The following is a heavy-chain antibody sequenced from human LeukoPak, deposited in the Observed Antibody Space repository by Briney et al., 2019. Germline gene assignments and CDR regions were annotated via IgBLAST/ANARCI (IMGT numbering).Heavy chain of an antibody. V-gene: IGHV4-61*02. CDR3: ARRGQSSDY. CDR2: IHTSGST. CDR1: GGSVGSGSYY. Sequence: NPSETLSLTCTVSGGSVGSGSYYWDWIRQTAGKGLEWIGRIHTSGSTKYSPSLKSRLTILIDTSSNQVSLNLSSVTAAATAIYYCARRGQSSDYWGPGTVVTVSS. D-gene: IGHD3/OR15-3a*01. J-gene: IGHJ4*02.